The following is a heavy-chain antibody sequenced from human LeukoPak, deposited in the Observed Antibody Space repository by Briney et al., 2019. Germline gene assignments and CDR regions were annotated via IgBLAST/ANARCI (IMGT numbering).Heavy chain of an antibody. CDR3: ARLMGERSLFDY. CDR1: GFTFSSYG. Sequence: GGSLRLSCAASGFTFSSYGMHWVRQAPGKGLEWVANIKQDGNEKYYVDSVKGRFSISRDNAKNSVYLQMNSLRAEDTAVYYCARLMGERSLFDYWGQGVLVTVSS. V-gene: IGHV3-7*02. CDR2: IKQDGNEK. J-gene: IGHJ4*02. D-gene: IGHD1-26*01.